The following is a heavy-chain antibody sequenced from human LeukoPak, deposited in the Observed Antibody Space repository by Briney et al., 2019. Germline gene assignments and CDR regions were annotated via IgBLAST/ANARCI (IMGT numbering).Heavy chain of an antibody. CDR3: ARDGYCSGGSCNEYNWFDP. V-gene: IGHV1-69*06. J-gene: IGHJ5*02. CDR1: GGTFSSYA. Sequence: SVKVSCKASGGTFSSYAISWVRQAPGQGLEWMGGIIPIFGTANYAQKFQGRVTITADKSMSTAYMELSSLRSEDTAVYYCARDGYCSGGSCNEYNWFDPWGQGTLVTVSS. D-gene: IGHD2-15*01. CDR2: IIPIFGTA.